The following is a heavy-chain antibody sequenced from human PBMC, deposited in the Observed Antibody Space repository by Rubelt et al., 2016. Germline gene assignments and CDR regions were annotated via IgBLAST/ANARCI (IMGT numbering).Heavy chain of an antibody. D-gene: IGHD1-26*01. V-gene: IGHV4-34*01. J-gene: IGHJ4*02. CDR1: GGSFSGYY. CDR2: NNHSGST. Sequence: QVQLQQWGAGLLKPSETLSLTCAVYGGSFSGYYWSWIRQPPGKGLEWIGENNHSGSTNYNPSLNSRVTISVDTSKNQFSLRLSSVTAADTAVYYCARDLVGATFETYFDYWGQGTLVTVSS. CDR3: ARDLVGATFETYFDY.